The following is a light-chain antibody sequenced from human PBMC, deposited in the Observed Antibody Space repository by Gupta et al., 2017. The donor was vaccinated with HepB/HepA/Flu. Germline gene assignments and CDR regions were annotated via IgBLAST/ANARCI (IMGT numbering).Light chain of an antibody. Sequence: IQLTQYPSFLSASVGDRVTITCRASQGIRSYLAWYQQKPGKAPKLLIYAASTLQSGVPSRFSGSGSGTEFTLTISSLQPEDFATYYCQQLKSPSFTFGHGTKVDIK. CDR2: AAS. CDR1: QGIRSY. J-gene: IGKJ3*01. V-gene: IGKV1-9*01. CDR3: QQLKSPSFT.